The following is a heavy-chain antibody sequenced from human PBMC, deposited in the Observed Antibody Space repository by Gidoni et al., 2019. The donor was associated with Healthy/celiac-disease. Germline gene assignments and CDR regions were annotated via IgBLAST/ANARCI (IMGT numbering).Heavy chain of an antibody. V-gene: IGHV4-34*01. CDR3: ARVSAATSYYYGSGSSPGAFDI. J-gene: IGHJ3*02. CDR1: GGSFSGYY. D-gene: IGHD3-10*01. CDR2: INHSGST. Sequence: QVPLQQWGAGLLKPSETLSLTCAVYGGSFSGYYWSWIRQPPGKGLEWIGEINHSGSTNYNPSLKSRVTISVDTSKNQFSLKLSSVTAADTAVYYCARVSAATSYYYGSGSSPGAFDIWGQGTMVTVSS.